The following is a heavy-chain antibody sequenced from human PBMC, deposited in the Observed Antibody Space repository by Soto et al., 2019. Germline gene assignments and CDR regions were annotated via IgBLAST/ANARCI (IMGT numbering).Heavy chain of an antibody. J-gene: IGHJ4*02. Sequence: SETLSLTCTVSGGSISSGGYYWSWIRQHPGKGLEWIGYIYYSGSTYYNPSLKSRVTISVDTSKNQFSLKLSSVTAADTAVYYCARSEYYYDSSGPRLPPLSPSHFDYWGQGTLVTVSS. CDR1: GGSISSGGYY. CDR3: ARSEYYYDSSGPRLPPLSPSHFDY. CDR2: IYYSGST. D-gene: IGHD3-22*01. V-gene: IGHV4-31*03.